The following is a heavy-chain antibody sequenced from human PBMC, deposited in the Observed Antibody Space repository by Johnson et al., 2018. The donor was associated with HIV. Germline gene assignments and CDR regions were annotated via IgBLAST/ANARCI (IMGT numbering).Heavy chain of an antibody. Sequence: DVQVVESGGGLVQPGGSLRLSCAASGFTFSSYWMSWVRQAPGTGLEWVANIKQDGSEKYYVDSVKGRFTISRDNSKSTRYLKMNSLKTEDTALYYCAKDTGGNSGSDAFDIWGQGTLVTVSS. CDR3: AKDTGGNSGSDAFDI. D-gene: IGHD4-23*01. CDR2: IKQDGSEK. CDR1: GFTFSSYW. V-gene: IGHV3-7*01. J-gene: IGHJ3*02.